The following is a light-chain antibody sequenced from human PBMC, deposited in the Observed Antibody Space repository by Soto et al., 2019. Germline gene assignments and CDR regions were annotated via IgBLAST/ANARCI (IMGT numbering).Light chain of an antibody. CDR1: SCVVGSYNL. CDR3: CSYVGNNTV. Sequence: QSALTQPASVSGSPGQSITISCTGTSCVVGSYNLVSWYQQHPGKAPKLMIYEGSKRPSGVSNRFSGSKSGNTASLTISGLQAEDEADYYCCSYVGNNTVFGGGTKLTVL. CDR2: EGS. J-gene: IGLJ2*01. V-gene: IGLV2-23*01.